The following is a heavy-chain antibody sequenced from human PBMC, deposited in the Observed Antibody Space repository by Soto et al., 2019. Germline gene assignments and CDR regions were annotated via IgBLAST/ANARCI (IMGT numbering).Heavy chain of an antibody. V-gene: IGHV4-31*03. D-gene: IGHD3-10*01. CDR2: IYYSGST. CDR1: GGSISSGSYY. Sequence: PSETLSLTCTVSGGSISSGSYYWSWIRQHPGKGLEWMGYIYYSGSTYYNPSLKSRVTISVDTSKNQFSLKLSSVTAADTAVYYCARGSWSFYYFGYWGQGTLVTVSS. CDR3: ARGSWSFYYFGY. J-gene: IGHJ4*02.